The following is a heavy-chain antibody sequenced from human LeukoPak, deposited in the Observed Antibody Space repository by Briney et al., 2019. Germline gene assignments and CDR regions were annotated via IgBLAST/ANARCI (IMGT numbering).Heavy chain of an antibody. V-gene: IGHV1-2*02. CDR3: ARESSCDTTNCLAPTDWFDP. CDR2: ISPNSGGT. CDR1: GYTFTGYY. Sequence: GASVKVSCKASGYTFTGYYIHWVRQAPGQELEWMGWISPNSGGTNYAQKFQGRVTMTRDTSITTAYMELSRLRSDDTAVYYCARESSCDTTNCLAPTDWFDPWGQGTLVTVSS. J-gene: IGHJ5*02. D-gene: IGHD2/OR15-2a*01.